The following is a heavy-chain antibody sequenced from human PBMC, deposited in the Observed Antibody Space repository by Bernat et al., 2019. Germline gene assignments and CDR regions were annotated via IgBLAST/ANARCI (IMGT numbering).Heavy chain of an antibody. CDR3: ATLEADNIVATITVDY. CDR1: GGTFSSYT. D-gene: IGHD5-12*01. V-gene: IGHV1-69*02. J-gene: IGHJ4*02. Sequence: QVQLVQSGAEVKKPGSSVKVSCKASGGTFSSYTISWVRQAPGQGLEWMGRIIPILGIANYAQKFQGRVTITADKSTSTAYMELSSLRSEDTAVYYCATLEADNIVATITVDYWGQGTRVTVSS. CDR2: IIPILGIA.